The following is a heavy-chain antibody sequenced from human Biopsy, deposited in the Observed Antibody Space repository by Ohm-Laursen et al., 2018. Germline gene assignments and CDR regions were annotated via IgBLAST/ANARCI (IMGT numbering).Heavy chain of an antibody. CDR2: ISSDGSSQ. CDR1: GFTFSNYA. D-gene: IGHD2-15*01. Sequence: SLRLSCSASGFTFSNYAIHWVRQAPGRGLEWVALISSDGSSQYYADSVKGRFTISRDSSKNTLYLQMNSLRAEDTALYYCARPMSRVVAYGMDVWGQGTTVTVSS. V-gene: IGHV3-30*03. CDR3: ARPMSRVVAYGMDV. J-gene: IGHJ6*02.